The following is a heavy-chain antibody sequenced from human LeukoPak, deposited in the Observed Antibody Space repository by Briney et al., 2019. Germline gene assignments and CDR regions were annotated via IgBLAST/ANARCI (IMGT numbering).Heavy chain of an antibody. J-gene: IGHJ6*03. CDR1: GGSFSGYY. CDR2: INHSGST. D-gene: IGHD3-3*01. CDR3: ASPPIFGYMDV. Sequence: SETLSLTCAVYGGSFSGYYWSWIRQPPGKGLEWIGEINHSGSTNYNPSLKSRVTISVDTSKNQFSLKLSSVTAADTAVYYCASPPIFGYMDVWGKGTTVTVSS. V-gene: IGHV4-34*01.